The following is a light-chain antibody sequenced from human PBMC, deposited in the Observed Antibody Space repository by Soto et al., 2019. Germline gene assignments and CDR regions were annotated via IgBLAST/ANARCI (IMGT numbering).Light chain of an antibody. CDR3: QVWDNTSDHYV. Sequence: SYELTQPPSVSVAPGQTATITCGGTNIGSKSVHWYQQKPGQAPVPVVYDDNDRPSGIPERFSGSKSGNTATLTISGVEAGDEADYYCQVWDNTSDHYVFGTGTKLTVL. V-gene: IGLV3-21*02. CDR1: NIGSKS. J-gene: IGLJ1*01. CDR2: DDN.